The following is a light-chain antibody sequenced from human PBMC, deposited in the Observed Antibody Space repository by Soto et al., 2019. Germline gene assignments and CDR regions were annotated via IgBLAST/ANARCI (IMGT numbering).Light chain of an antibody. CDR3: QQRSDWPPFT. V-gene: IGKV3-11*01. Sequence: EIVLTQSPATLSLSPGERATLSCRASQSVTNYLAWYQQKPGQAPRLLIYDASNRATGIPARFSGSGSGTDFTLTISSLEPEDFAVYYCQQRSDWPPFTFGPGTKVDIQ. CDR2: DAS. CDR1: QSVTNY. J-gene: IGKJ3*01.